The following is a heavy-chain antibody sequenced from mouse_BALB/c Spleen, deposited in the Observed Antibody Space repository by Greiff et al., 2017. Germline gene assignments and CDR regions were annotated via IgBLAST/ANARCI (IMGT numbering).Heavy chain of an antibody. D-gene: IGHD1-1*01. CDR2: IDPANGNT. V-gene: IGHV14-3*02. Sequence: VQLKESGAELVKPGASVKLSCTASGFNIKDTYMHWVKQRPEQGLEWIGRIDPANGNTKYDPKFQGKATITADTSSNTAYLQLSSLTSEDTAVYYCAREGTTVAYYYAMDYWGQGTSVTVSS. CDR1: GFNIKDTY. J-gene: IGHJ4*01. CDR3: AREGTTVAYYYAMDY.